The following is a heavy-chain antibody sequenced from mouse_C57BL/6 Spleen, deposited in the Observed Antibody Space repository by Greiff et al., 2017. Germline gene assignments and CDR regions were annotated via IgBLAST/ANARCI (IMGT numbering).Heavy chain of an antibody. CDR1: GFTFSSYG. CDR3: ARQGDGYYWFGY. Sequence: EVQLKESGGDLVKPGGSLKLSCAASGFTFSSYGMSWVRQTPDKRLEWVATISSGGGYTYYPDSVKGRFTISRDNAKNTLYLQMGSLKSEDTAMYYCARQGDGYYWFGYWGQGTPVTVSA. D-gene: IGHD2-3*01. J-gene: IGHJ3*01. CDR2: ISSGGGYT. V-gene: IGHV5-6*01.